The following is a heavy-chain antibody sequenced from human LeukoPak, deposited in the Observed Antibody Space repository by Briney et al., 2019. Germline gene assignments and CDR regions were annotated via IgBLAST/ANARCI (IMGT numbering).Heavy chain of an antibody. CDR3: ARDHGYGDYGLGY. CDR1: GFTFSSYA. J-gene: IGHJ4*02. D-gene: IGHD4-17*01. V-gene: IGHV3-30*01. Sequence: PGRSLRLSCAASGFTFSSYAMHWVRQAPGKGLEWVAVISYDGSNKYYADSVKGRFTISRDNSKNTLYLQMNSLSEDTAVYYCARDHGYGDYGLGYWGQGTLVTVSS. CDR2: ISYDGSNK.